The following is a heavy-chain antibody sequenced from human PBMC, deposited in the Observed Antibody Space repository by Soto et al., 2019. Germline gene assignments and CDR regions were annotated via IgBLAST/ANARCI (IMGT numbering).Heavy chain of an antibody. J-gene: IGHJ4*02. CDR2: ISAYNGNT. Sequence: GASVKVSCKASGYTFTSYGISWVRQAPGQGLEWMGWISAYNGNTNYAQKLQGRVTMTTDTSTSTAYMELRSLRSDDTAVYYCASGAPIMVRGAILYTFDYWGQGTLVTVSS. V-gene: IGHV1-18*01. CDR3: ASGAPIMVRGAILYTFDY. CDR1: GYTFTSYG. D-gene: IGHD3-10*01.